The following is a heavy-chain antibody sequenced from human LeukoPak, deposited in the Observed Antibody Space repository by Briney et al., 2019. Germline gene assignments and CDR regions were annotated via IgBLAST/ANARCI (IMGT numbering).Heavy chain of an antibody. D-gene: IGHD3-10*01. CDR3: ARGGVDYYGSGTYYLMYYFDY. CDR2: ISGSGGST. V-gene: IGHV3-23*01. Sequence: GGSLRLSCAASGFTFSSYAMSWVRQAPGKGLEWVSAISGSGGSTYYADSVKGRFTISRDNSKNTLYLQMNSLRAEDTAVYFCARGGVDYYGSGTYYLMYYFDYWGQGALVTVSS. J-gene: IGHJ4*02. CDR1: GFTFSSYA.